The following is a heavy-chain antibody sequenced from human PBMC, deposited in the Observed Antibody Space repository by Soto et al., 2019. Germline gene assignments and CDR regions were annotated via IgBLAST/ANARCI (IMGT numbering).Heavy chain of an antibody. D-gene: IGHD1-26*01. CDR1: GFTFSHYG. Sequence: QVQLVESGGGVVQPGRSLRLSCADSGFTFSHYGIHCVRQAPGKGLEWLAVISYNGSNKHYADSVKGRFTVSRDNSKNTLYLQMNSLRAEDTAVYFCARYSGKYQGPIDYWGQGTLVTVPS. J-gene: IGHJ4*02. V-gene: IGHV3-30*03. CDR3: ARYSGKYQGPIDY. CDR2: ISYNGSNK.